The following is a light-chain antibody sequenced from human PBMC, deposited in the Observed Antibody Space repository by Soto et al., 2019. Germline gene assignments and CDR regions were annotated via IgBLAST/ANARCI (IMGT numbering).Light chain of an antibody. CDR2: GAS. CDR3: QHFGSSPPVT. J-gene: IGKJ5*01. Sequence: EVVLTQSPATLSLSPGERATLSCRASQSVSGSYVAWYQQRPGLAPRLLVYGASRRATAIPDRFRGSGSGTEFTLTISGLEAEDFAVYFCQHFGSSPPVTFGQGTRLEIK. CDR1: QSVSGSY. V-gene: IGKV3-20*01.